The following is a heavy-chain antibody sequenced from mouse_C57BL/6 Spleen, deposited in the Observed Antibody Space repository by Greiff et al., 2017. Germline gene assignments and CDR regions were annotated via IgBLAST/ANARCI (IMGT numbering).Heavy chain of an antibody. Sequence: QVQLQQSGAELVRPGSSVKLSCKASGYTFTSYWMHWVKQRPIQGLEWIGNIDPSDSETHYNQKFKDKATLTVDKSSSTAYMQLSSLTSEDSAVYYCARGYYGSSYDPYYFDYWGQGTTLTVSS. D-gene: IGHD1-1*01. CDR3: ARGYYGSSYDPYYFDY. CDR2: IDPSDSET. CDR1: GYTFTSYW. J-gene: IGHJ2*01. V-gene: IGHV1-52*01.